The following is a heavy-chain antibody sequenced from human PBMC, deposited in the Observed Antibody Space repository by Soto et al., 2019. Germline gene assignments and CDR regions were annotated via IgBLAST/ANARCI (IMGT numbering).Heavy chain of an antibody. V-gene: IGHV3-23*01. CDR2: ISGSGGST. D-gene: IGHD6-19*01. Sequence: EVQLLESGGGLVQPGGSLRLSCAASGFTFSSYAMSWVRQAPGKGLELVSAISGSGGSTYYADSVKGRFTISRDNSKNTLYLQMNSLRAGDTAVYYCAKYPGSGWYFDYWGQGTLVTVSS. CDR3: AKYPGSGWYFDY. J-gene: IGHJ4*02. CDR1: GFTFSSYA.